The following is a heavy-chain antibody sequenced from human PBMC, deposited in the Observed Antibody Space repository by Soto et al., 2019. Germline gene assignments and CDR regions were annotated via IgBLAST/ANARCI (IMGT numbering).Heavy chain of an antibody. V-gene: IGHV1-3*01. Sequence: ASVKVSCKASGYTFTSSAMHWVRQAPGQRLEWMGWINAGNGNTKYSQKFQGRVTITRDTSASTAYMELSSLRSEDTAVYYCARAPYCSSTSCWIGYMDVWGKGTTVTVSS. CDR1: GYTFTSSA. J-gene: IGHJ6*03. CDR3: ARAPYCSSTSCWIGYMDV. CDR2: INAGNGNT. D-gene: IGHD2-2*01.